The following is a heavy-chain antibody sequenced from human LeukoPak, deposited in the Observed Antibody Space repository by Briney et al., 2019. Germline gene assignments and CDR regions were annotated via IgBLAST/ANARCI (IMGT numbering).Heavy chain of an antibody. V-gene: IGHV1-18*01. D-gene: IGHD6-19*01. CDR3: ARDRNSSGWHVADC. J-gene: IGHJ4*02. CDR1: GYTFRSYD. CDR2: ISLNNGNT. Sequence: ASVTVSCKPSGYTFRSYDITWVRQAPGQGLEWMGWISLNNGNTNYAQKFQGRVTMTTDTPTSTAYMEMRSLRSDDTAVYYCARDRNSSGWHVADCWGQGTLVTVSS.